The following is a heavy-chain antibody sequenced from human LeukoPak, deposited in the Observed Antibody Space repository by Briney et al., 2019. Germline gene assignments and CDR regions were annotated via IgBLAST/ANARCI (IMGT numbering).Heavy chain of an antibody. CDR2: ISAYNGNT. CDR1: GYTFTSYG. Sequence: GASVKVSCKASGYTFTSYGISWVRQAPGQGLEWMGWISAYNGNTNYAQKLQGRVTMTTDTSTSTAYMELRSLRSDDTAVYYCVRRSRDPYSSGWRKDYWGQGTLVTVSS. J-gene: IGHJ4*02. D-gene: IGHD6-19*01. V-gene: IGHV1-18*01. CDR3: VRRSRDPYSSGWRKDY.